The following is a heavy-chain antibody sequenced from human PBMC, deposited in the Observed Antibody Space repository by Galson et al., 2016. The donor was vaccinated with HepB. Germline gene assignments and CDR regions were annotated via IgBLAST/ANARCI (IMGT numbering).Heavy chain of an antibody. CDR2: IYYSGTT. D-gene: IGHD2-15*01. CDR3: ARVSRIGVFDY. CDR1: GDSISSGDYQ. V-gene: IGHV4-30-4*01. J-gene: IGHJ4*02. Sequence: TLSLTCTVSGDSISSGDYQWSWIRQSPGKGLEWIGYIYYSGTTYYNPSLRSRLTMSVDASKNQFSLKLSFVTAADTAVYYCARVSRIGVFDYWGQGTLVTVSS.